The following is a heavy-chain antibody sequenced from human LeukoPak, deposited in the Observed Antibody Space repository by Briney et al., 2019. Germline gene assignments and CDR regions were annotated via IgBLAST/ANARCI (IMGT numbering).Heavy chain of an antibody. D-gene: IGHD6-6*01. CDR1: GYTFTSYY. CDR2: INPSGGST. CDR3: ARVIVNSRSSSVYYYYYYMDV. J-gene: IGHJ6*03. V-gene: IGHV1-46*01. Sequence: ASVKVSCKASGYTFTSYYMHWVRQAPGQGLEWMGIINPSGGSTSYAQKFQGRVTMTRDTSTSTVYMELSSLRSEDTAVYYCARVIVNSRSSSVYYYYYYMDVWGKGTTVTVSS.